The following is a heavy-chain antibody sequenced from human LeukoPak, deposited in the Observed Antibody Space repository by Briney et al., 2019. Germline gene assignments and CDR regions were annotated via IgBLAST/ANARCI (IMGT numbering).Heavy chain of an antibody. D-gene: IGHD1-26*01. J-gene: IGHJ6*03. CDR2: IRYDGSNK. Sequence: GGSLRLSCAASGFTFSSYGMHWVRQAPGKGLEWVAFIRYDGSNKYYADSVKGQFTISRDNSKNTLYLQMNSLRAEDTAVYYCASPSGTNYYYYMDVWGKGTTVTVSS. V-gene: IGHV3-30*02. CDR1: GFTFSSYG. CDR3: ASPSGTNYYYYMDV.